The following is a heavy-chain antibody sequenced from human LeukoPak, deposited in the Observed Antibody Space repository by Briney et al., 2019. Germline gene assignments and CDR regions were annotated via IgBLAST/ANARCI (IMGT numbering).Heavy chain of an antibody. CDR1: GFTVSSNY. V-gene: IGHV3-53*04. Sequence: GGSLRLSCAASGFTVSSNYMSWVRQAPGKGLEWVSVIYSGGSTYYADSVKGRFTISRHNSKNTLYLQMNSLRAEDTAVYYCAXXXXXXXXXXXXXXIYYYGMDVWGQGTTVTVSS. J-gene: IGHJ6*02. CDR2: IYSGGST. CDR3: AXXXXXXXXXXXXXXIYYYGMDV.